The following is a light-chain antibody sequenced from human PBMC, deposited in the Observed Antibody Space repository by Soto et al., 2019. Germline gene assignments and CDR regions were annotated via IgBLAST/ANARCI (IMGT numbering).Light chain of an antibody. V-gene: IGLV2-14*01. J-gene: IGLJ3*02. Sequence: QSALTQPASVSGSPGQSITISCTGTSSDVGSYNYVSWYQQYPGKAPKLMIYDVSNRPSGVSYRFSGSKSGNTASLTISGLQAEDEADYYCQSYDSSLSGWVFGGGTKVTVL. CDR2: DVS. CDR3: QSYDSSLSGWV. CDR1: SSDVGSYNY.